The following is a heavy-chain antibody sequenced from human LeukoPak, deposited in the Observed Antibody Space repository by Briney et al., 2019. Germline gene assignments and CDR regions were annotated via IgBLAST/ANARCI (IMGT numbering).Heavy chain of an antibody. Sequence: ASVKVFCKASGYTFTSYGISWVRQAPGQGLEWMGWISAYNGNTNYAQKLQGRVTMTTDTSTSTAYMELRSLRSDDTAVHYCARAYTAYYDYVWGSYRHFDYWGQGTLVTVSS. CDR3: ARAYTAYYDYVWGSYRHFDY. J-gene: IGHJ4*02. V-gene: IGHV1-18*01. D-gene: IGHD3-16*02. CDR1: GYTFTSYG. CDR2: ISAYNGNT.